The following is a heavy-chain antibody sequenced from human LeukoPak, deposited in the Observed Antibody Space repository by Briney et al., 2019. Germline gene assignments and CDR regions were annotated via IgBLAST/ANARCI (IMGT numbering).Heavy chain of an antibody. D-gene: IGHD1-26*01. CDR3: ASSLYSGSYWRGDGAFDI. V-gene: IGHV1-2*02. J-gene: IGHJ3*02. CDR1: GYTFTGYY. Sequence: GASVKVSCKASGYTFTGYYMYWVRQAPGQGLEWMGWINPNSGGTNYAQKFQGRVTMTRDTSISTAYTELSRLRSDDTAVYYCASSLYSGSYWRGDGAFDIWGQGTMVTVSS. CDR2: INPNSGGT.